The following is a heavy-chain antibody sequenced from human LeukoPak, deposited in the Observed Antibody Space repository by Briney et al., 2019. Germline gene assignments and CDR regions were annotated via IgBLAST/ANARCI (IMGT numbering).Heavy chain of an antibody. Sequence: GASVKVSCKASGYTSTSYGISWVRQAPGQGLEWMGWISAYNGNTNYAQKLQGRVTMTTDTSTSTAYMELRSLRSDDTAVYYCARGVYYDILTGYYFRYYYYYMDVWGKGTTVTISS. J-gene: IGHJ6*03. CDR2: ISAYNGNT. D-gene: IGHD3-9*01. CDR3: ARGVYYDILTGYYFRYYYYYMDV. CDR1: GYTSTSYG. V-gene: IGHV1-18*01.